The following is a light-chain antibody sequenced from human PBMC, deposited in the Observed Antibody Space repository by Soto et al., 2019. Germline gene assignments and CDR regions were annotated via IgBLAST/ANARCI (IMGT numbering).Light chain of an antibody. Sequence: LAERAGDRVAITCRASQSIAYWLAWYQQKPGKAPNLLIYAASTLETGVPSRFSGSGYGTEFTLTIASLQPDDSATYYCQQYNSFSKTFGRGTKVDIK. CDR3: QQYNSFSKT. CDR2: AAS. CDR1: QSIAYW. J-gene: IGKJ1*01. V-gene: IGKV1-5*01.